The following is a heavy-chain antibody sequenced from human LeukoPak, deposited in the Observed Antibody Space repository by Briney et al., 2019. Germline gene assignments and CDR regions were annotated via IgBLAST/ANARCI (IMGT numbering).Heavy chain of an antibody. V-gene: IGHV4-4*07. D-gene: IGHD6-13*01. CDR3: ARLAAAGKNWFDP. CDR2: IHTSGST. Sequence: SETLSLICTVSGGSISSTYWTWIRQPAGKGLEWIGRIHTSGSTYYNPSLKSRVTISVDTSKNQFSLKLSSVTAADTAVYYCARLAAAGKNWFDPWGQGTLVTVSS. CDR1: GGSISSTY. J-gene: IGHJ5*02.